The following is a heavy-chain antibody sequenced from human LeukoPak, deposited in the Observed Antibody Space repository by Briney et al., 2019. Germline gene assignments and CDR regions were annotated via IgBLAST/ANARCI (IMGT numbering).Heavy chain of an antibody. CDR3: ARDKWSDIVASQRVPFDY. CDR2: ISSSSSYI. Sequence: PGGSLRLSCAASGFTFSSYSMNWVRQAPGKGLEWSSSISSSSSYIYYADPVKGRFTISRDNAKNSLYLQMNSLRAEDTAVYYCARDKWSDIVASQRVPFDYWGQGTLVTVSS. CDR1: GFTFSSYS. D-gene: IGHD5-12*01. V-gene: IGHV3-21*01. J-gene: IGHJ4*02.